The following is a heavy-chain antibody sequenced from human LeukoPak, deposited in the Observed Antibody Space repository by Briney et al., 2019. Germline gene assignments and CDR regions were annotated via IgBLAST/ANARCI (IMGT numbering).Heavy chain of an antibody. CDR3: ARPEPGIAIDY. CDR1: GGSISSSSYY. V-gene: IGHV4-39*01. CDR2: IYYSGST. D-gene: IGHD6-13*01. Sequence: PSETLSLTCTVSGGSISSSSYYWGWIRQPPGKGLGWIGSIYYSGSTYYNPSLKSRVTISVDTSKNQFSLKLSSVTAADTAVYYCARPEPGIAIDYWGQGTLVTVSS. J-gene: IGHJ4*02.